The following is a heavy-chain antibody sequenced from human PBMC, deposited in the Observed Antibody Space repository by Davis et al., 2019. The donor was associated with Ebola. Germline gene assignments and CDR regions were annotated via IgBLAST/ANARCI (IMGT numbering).Heavy chain of an antibody. J-gene: IGHJ4*02. CDR2: INHSGST. V-gene: IGHV4-34*01. CDR1: GGSFSGYY. D-gene: IGHD2-2*01. Sequence: PSETLSLTCAVYGGSFSGYYWSWIRQPPGKGLEWIGEINHSGSTNYNPSLKSRVTISVDTSKNQFSLKLSSVTAADTAVYYCASPTADCSSTRCPTHYWGQGTLVTVSS. CDR3: ASPTADCSSTRCPTHY.